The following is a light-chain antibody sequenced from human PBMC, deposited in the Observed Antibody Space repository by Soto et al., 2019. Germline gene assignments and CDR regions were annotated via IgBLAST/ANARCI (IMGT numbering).Light chain of an antibody. CDR1: QSVSNN. J-gene: IGKJ1*01. V-gene: IGKV3-15*01. Sequence: EIVMTQSPATLSVSPGERATLSCRASQSVSNNFAWYQKKPGQAPRLLIYGASTRATGIPARFSGSGSGTEFTLTISSLQSEDFAVYYCQQYKNWWTFGQGTKVEIK. CDR3: QQYKNWWT. CDR2: GAS.